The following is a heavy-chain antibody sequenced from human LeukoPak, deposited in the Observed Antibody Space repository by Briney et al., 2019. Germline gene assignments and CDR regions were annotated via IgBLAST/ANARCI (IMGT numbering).Heavy chain of an antibody. V-gene: IGHV3-30*18. D-gene: IGHD3-22*01. CDR3: AKIKDDSSGYYYYFDY. CDR1: GFTFSSYG. Sequence: GGSLRLSCAASGFTFSSYGMHWVRQAPGKGLEWVAVISYDGSNKYYADSVMGRFTISRDNSKNTLYLQMNSLRAEDTAVYYCAKIKDDSSGYYYYFDYWGQGTLVTVSS. CDR2: ISYDGSNK. J-gene: IGHJ4*02.